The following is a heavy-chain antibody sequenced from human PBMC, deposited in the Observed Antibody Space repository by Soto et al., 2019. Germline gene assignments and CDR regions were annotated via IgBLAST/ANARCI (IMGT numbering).Heavy chain of an antibody. CDR1: GFTFSSDW. J-gene: IGHJ3*02. CDR3: ARDVSPGTSSLDFHAFYI. V-gene: IGHV3-7*05. CDR2: IRKDGSKT. Sequence: EVRLVESGGGLVQPGGSLRLSCAASGFTFSSDWMTWVRQAPGKGLEWVANIRKDGSKTSYLDSVRGRFTISRDNAQSSLYLQMDSLRAEDPALYYCARDVSPGTSSLDFHAFYIWGQGKMVNVSS. D-gene: IGHD6-13*01.